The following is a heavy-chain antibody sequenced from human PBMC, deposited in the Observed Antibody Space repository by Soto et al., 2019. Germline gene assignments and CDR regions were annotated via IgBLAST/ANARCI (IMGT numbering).Heavy chain of an antibody. CDR3: ARGVVVAPDYYYGMDV. CDR2: IIPIFGTA. CDR1: GGTFSSYA. D-gene: IGHD2-15*01. V-gene: IGHV1-69*12. J-gene: IGHJ6*02. Sequence: QVQLVQSGAEVKKPGSSVKVSCKASGGTFSSYAISWVRQAPGQGLEWMGGIIPIFGTANYAQKFQGRVTITEDESTSTAYMERSSLRSEDTAVYYCARGVVVAPDYYYGMDVWGQGTTVTVSS.